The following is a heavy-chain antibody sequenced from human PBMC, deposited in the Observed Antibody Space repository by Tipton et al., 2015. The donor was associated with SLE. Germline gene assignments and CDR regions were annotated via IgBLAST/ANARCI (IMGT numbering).Heavy chain of an antibody. D-gene: IGHD6-19*01. J-gene: IGHJ3*02. CDR1: GFTVRNNY. CDR3: VREGRSSGRAPAFDI. Sequence: GSLRLSCAASGFTVRNNYMSWVRQAPGKGLAWVSVLYTGGNTYYGDSVKGRFTISRDNSKNALNLQMNSLRPEDTAVYYCVREGRSSGRAPAFDIWGQGTMVAVSS. CDR2: LYTGGNT. V-gene: IGHV3-66*02.